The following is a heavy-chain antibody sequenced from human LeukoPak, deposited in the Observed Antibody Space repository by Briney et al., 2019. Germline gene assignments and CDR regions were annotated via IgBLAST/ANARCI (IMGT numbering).Heavy chain of an antibody. CDR1: GGSISSYY. D-gene: IGHD3-3*01. CDR2: IYYSGST. J-gene: IGHJ5*02. V-gene: IGHV4-59*01. Sequence: SETLSLTCTVSGGSISSYYWSWIRQPPGKGLEWIGYIYYSGSTNYNPSLKSRVTISVDTSKNQFSLKLSSVTAADTAVYYCARVLLEWLMFDPWGQGTLVTVSS. CDR3: ARVLLEWLMFDP.